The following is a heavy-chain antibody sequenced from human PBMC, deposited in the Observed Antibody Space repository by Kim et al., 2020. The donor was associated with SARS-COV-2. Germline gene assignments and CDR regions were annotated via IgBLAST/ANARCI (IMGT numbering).Heavy chain of an antibody. CDR3: ARDEYYDFWSGYYNPPTDYYYGMDV. CDR1: GGSFSGYY. Sequence: SETLSLTCAVYGGSFSGYYWSWIRQPPGKGLEWIGEINHSGSTNYNPSLKSRVTISVDTSKNQFSLKLSSVTAADTAVYYCARDEYYDFWSGYYNPPTDYYYGMDVWGQGTTVTVSS. D-gene: IGHD3-3*01. CDR2: INHSGST. V-gene: IGHV4-34*01. J-gene: IGHJ6*02.